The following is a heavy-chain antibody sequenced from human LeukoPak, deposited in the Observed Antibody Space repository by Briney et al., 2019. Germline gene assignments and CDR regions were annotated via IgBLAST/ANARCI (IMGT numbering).Heavy chain of an antibody. CDR3: ARDYDGSGYFGY. CDR2: TYSDGST. Sequence: GGSLRLSCAASGFTVSRNYMSWVRQAPGKGLEWVSLTYSDGSTSYTESVKGRFTISKDNAKNSLYLQMNSLRAEDTAVYYCARDYDGSGYFGYWGQGTLVTVSS. D-gene: IGHD3-22*01. J-gene: IGHJ4*02. V-gene: IGHV3-53*01. CDR1: GFTVSRNY.